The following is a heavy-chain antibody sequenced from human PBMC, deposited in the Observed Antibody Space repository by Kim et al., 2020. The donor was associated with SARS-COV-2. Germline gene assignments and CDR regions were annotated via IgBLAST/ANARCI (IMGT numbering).Heavy chain of an antibody. CDR3: ARHGPPGSSSWYAMGSYWYFDL. V-gene: IGHV4-59*08. CDR1: GGSISSYY. Sequence: SETLSLTCTVSGGSISSYYWSWIRQPPGKGLEWIGYIYYSGSTNYNPSLKSRVTISVDTSKNQFSLKLSSVTAADTAVYYCARHGPPGSSSWYAMGSYWYFDLWGRGTLVTVSS. J-gene: IGHJ2*01. D-gene: IGHD6-13*01. CDR2: IYYSGST.